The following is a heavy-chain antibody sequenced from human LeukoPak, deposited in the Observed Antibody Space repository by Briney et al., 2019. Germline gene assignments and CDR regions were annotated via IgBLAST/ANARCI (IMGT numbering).Heavy chain of an antibody. D-gene: IGHD2-21*02. CDR1: GFTFSRYW. J-gene: IGHJ4*02. CDR3: ATGSGFIADCGGDCYYPLGYFDY. CDR2: IQEDGGEK. V-gene: IGHV3-7*01. Sequence: GGSLRLSCAASGFTFSRYWMSWVRQAPGKGLEWVANIQEDGGEKYYADSVKGRFVISRDNAKNSVYLQMNSLRVEDTAVYFCATGSGFIADCGGDCYYPLGYFDYWGQGSLVTVSS.